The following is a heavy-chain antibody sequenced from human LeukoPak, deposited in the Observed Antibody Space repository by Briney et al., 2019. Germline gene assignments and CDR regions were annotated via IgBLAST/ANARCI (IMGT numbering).Heavy chain of an antibody. Sequence: SETLSLTCAVSGGSISSYYWSWIRQPPGKGLEWIGYIYYSGSTNYNPSLKSRVTISVDTSKNQFSLKLSSVTAADTAVYYCARTVYEFHPSYYYYYMDVWGKGTTVTVSS. CDR3: ARTVYEFHPSYYYYYMDV. CDR1: GGSISSYY. CDR2: IYYSGST. J-gene: IGHJ6*03. V-gene: IGHV4-59*01. D-gene: IGHD5/OR15-5a*01.